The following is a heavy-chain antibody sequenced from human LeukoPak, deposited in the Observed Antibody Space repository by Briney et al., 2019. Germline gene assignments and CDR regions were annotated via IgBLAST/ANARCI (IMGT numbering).Heavy chain of an antibody. CDR3: ARAGGQWLALDY. J-gene: IGHJ4*02. CDR1: GFTFSSYG. D-gene: IGHD6-19*01. Sequence: GGSLRLSCAASGFTFSSYGMSWVRQAPGKGLEWVSAISGSGGSTYYADSVKGRFTISRDNSKNTLYLQMNSLRAEDTAVYYCARAGGQWLALDYWGQGTLVTVSS. CDR2: ISGSGGST. V-gene: IGHV3-23*01.